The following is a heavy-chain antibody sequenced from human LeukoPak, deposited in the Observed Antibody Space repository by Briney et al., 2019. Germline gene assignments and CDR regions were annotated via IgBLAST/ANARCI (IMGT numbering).Heavy chain of an antibody. D-gene: IGHD2-21*02. J-gene: IGHJ6*02. CDR2: ISWNSGSI. V-gene: IGHV3-9*01. CDR1: GFTFDDYA. Sequence: PGGSLRLSCAASGFTFDDYAMHWVRQAPGKGLEWVSGISWNSGSIGYADSVKGRFTISRDNAKNSLYLQMNSLRAEDTALYYCAKGIVVVTDGMDVWGQGTTVTVSS. CDR3: AKGIVVVTDGMDV.